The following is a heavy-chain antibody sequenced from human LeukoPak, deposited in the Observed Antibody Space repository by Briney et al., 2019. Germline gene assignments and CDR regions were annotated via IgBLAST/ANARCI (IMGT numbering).Heavy chain of an antibody. CDR2: VSAYNGNT. D-gene: IGHD2-2*01. CDR3: ARGRDLDCSSTSCSMFDY. J-gene: IGHJ4*02. V-gene: IGHV1-18*01. Sequence: GASVKVSCKASGYTFTSYGISWVRQAPGQGLEWMGWVSAYNGNTNYAQKLQGRVTMTRDTSINTAYMELSRLTSDDTAVYYCARGRDLDCSSTSCSMFDYWGQGTLVTVSS. CDR1: GYTFTSYG.